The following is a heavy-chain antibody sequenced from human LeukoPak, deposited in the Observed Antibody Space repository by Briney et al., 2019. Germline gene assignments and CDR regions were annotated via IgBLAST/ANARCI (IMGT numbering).Heavy chain of an antibody. CDR2: IIPLFGTP. CDR3: AGGQMGGKFDS. D-gene: IGHD4-23*01. V-gene: IGHV1-69*05. Sequence: ASVKVCCKASGGSFISWVRQAPGQGLEWMGGIIPLFGTPNYAQKFQGRVTMTTDESTNTAYMELSSLRSDDTAVYYCAGGQMGGKFDSWGQGTLVTVSS. CDR1: GGSF. J-gene: IGHJ5*01.